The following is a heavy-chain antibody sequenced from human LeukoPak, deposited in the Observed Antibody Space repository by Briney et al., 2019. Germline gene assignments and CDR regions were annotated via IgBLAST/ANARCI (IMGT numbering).Heavy chain of an antibody. Sequence: PGGSLRLSCAASGFTFSYYWMSWVRQAPGKGLEWVANIKEDGSEKYYVDSVKGRFTISRDNAKNSLYLQMNSLRVEDTAVYYCARAHSSSWNYWGQGTLVTVSS. CDR3: ARAHSSSWNY. J-gene: IGHJ4*02. CDR2: IKEDGSEK. V-gene: IGHV3-7*01. CDR1: GFTFSYYW. D-gene: IGHD6-13*01.